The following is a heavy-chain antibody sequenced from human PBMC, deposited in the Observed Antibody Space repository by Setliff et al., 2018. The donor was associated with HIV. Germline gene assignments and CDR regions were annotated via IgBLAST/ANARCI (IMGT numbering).Heavy chain of an antibody. CDR1: GYTFSTYA. J-gene: IGHJ4*02. V-gene: IGHV1-18*01. D-gene: IGHD3-22*01. CDR2: ISTYNGNT. Sequence: GASVKVSCKASGYTFSTYAISWVRQAPGQGLEWMGWISTYNGNTRYAQKVQGRVTMTTDTSTSTAYMELRSLRSDDTAVYYCARGPRGYDSSYYFDYWGQGTLVTVSS. CDR3: ARGPRGYDSSYYFDY.